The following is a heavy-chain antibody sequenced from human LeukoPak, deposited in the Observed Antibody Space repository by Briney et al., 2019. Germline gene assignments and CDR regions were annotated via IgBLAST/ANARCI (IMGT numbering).Heavy chain of an antibody. J-gene: IGHJ5*02. CDR2: IYYSGST. Sequence: SQTLSLTCTVSGGSISSGGYYWSWIRQHPGKGLEWIGYIYYSGSTYYNPSLKSRVTISVDTSKNQFSLKLSSVTAADTAVYYCAREVSGYSSSNWFDPWGQGTLVTVSS. CDR1: GGSISSGGYY. D-gene: IGHD6-13*01. CDR3: AREVSGYSSSNWFDP. V-gene: IGHV4-31*03.